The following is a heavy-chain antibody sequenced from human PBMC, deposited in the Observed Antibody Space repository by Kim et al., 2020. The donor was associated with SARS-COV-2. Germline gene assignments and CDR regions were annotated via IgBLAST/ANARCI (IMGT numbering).Heavy chain of an antibody. J-gene: IGHJ4*02. CDR1: SDSFSAYY. CDR3: ARSEGRASWHQFDY. Sequence: SETLSLTCTVSSDSFSAYYWSWIRHLPGKGLEWIGYIFYGGDTNYNPSLKSRVTISWDTSRNQFSLDVTAVTDADTAGYYCARSEGRASWHQFDYWGQGILVTLSS. V-gene: IGHV4-59*01. CDR2: IFYGGDT.